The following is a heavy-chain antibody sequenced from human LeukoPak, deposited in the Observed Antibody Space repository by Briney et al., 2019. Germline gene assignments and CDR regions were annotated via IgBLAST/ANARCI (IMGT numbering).Heavy chain of an antibody. Sequence: SETLSLTCTVSGGSISTYYWSWMRQPPGRGLEWIGYIYYSGSTNHNPSLQSRVTISVDTSKNQFSLKLSSVTAADTAVYYCARGAQQQLFDYWGQGTLVTVSS. D-gene: IGHD6-13*01. CDR3: ARGAQQQLFDY. J-gene: IGHJ4*02. V-gene: IGHV4-59*12. CDR2: IYYSGST. CDR1: GGSISTYY.